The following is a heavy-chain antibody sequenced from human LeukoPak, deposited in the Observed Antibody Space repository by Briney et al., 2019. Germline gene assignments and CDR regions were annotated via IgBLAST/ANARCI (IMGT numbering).Heavy chain of an antibody. CDR1: GFTFSSYS. J-gene: IGHJ6*03. V-gene: IGHV3-48*01. CDR2: ISSSSSTI. CDR3: ARDNCSSTSCYFIYYYYMDV. Sequence: GGSLRLSCAASGFTFSSYSMNWVRQAPGKGLEWVSSISSSSSTIYYADSVKGRFTISRDNAKNSLYLQMNSLRAEDTAVYYCARDNCSSTSCYFIYYYYMDVWGKGTTVTVSS. D-gene: IGHD2-2*01.